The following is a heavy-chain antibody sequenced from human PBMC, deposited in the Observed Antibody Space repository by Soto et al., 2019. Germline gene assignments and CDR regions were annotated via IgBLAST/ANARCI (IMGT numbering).Heavy chain of an antibody. Sequence: QVQLQESGPGLVKPSQTLSLTCTVSGGSISSGGYYWSWIRQHPGKGLEWIGYIYYSGSTYYNPSLKSRVTISVDTSKNQFSLKLSSVTAADTTVYYCARTATYYYDSSGYSLYRGSDAFDIWGQGTMVTVSS. CDR2: IYYSGST. D-gene: IGHD3-22*01. CDR3: ARTATYYYDSSGYSLYRGSDAFDI. J-gene: IGHJ3*02. V-gene: IGHV4-31*03. CDR1: GGSISSGGYY.